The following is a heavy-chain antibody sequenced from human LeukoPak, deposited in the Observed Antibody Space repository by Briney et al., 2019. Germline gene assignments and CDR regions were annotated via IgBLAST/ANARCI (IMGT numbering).Heavy chain of an antibody. Sequence: GGSLRLSCAASGFTFSSYAMHWVRQAPGKGLEWVAVISYDGSNKYYADSVKGRFTISRDNSKSTLYLQMNGLSVEDTAIYYCAREATWGEWYFDHWGQGTPVTVSS. J-gene: IGHJ4*02. V-gene: IGHV3-30*04. CDR3: AREATWGEWYFDH. CDR1: GFTFSSYA. CDR2: ISYDGSNK. D-gene: IGHD3-3*01.